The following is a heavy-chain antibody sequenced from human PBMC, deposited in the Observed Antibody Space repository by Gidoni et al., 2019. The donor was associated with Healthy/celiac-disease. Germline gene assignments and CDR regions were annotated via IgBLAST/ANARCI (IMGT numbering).Heavy chain of an antibody. CDR2: ISSSGSTI. V-gene: IGHV3-48*03. Sequence: EVQLVESGGGLVQPGGSLRLHCAASGFTFSSYDMNWVRQAPGKGLEWVSYISSSGSTIYYADSVKGRFTISRDKAKNSLYLQMNSLRAEDTAVYYCARDLSTMVRGVIMGAFDIWGQGTMVTVSS. D-gene: IGHD3-10*01. J-gene: IGHJ3*02. CDR1: GFTFSSYD. CDR3: ARDLSTMVRGVIMGAFDI.